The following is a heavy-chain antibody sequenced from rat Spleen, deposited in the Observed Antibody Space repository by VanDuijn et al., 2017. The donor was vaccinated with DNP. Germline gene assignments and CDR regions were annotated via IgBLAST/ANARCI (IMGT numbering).Heavy chain of an antibody. CDR2: ISTSGSRT. V-gene: IGHV5-25*01. Sequence: EVLLVESDGGLVQPGRSLKLSCAVSGFTFSDYYMAWVRQAPAKGLEWVATISTSGSRTFYPDSVKGRFTISRDNAKSGLYLQMNSLKSEDTATYYCARHGTDYWGQGVMVTVSS. D-gene: IGHD5-1*01. J-gene: IGHJ2*01. CDR3: ARHGTDY. CDR1: GFTFSDYY.